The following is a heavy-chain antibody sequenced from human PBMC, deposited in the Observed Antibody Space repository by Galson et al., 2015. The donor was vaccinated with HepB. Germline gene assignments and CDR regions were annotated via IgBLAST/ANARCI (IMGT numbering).Heavy chain of an antibody. V-gene: IGHV3-53*01. J-gene: IGHJ5*02. D-gene: IGHD2-15*01. Sequence: SLRLSCAASGFTVNSNYMSWVRQAPGKGLEWVSVIYCGGSTYYADSVKGRFTISRDNSKNTLYLQMNSLRAEDTAVYYCARAGGREYCSGGSCKSNWFDPWGQGTLVTVSS. CDR1: GFTVNSNY. CDR2: IYCGGST. CDR3: ARAGGREYCSGGSCKSNWFDP.